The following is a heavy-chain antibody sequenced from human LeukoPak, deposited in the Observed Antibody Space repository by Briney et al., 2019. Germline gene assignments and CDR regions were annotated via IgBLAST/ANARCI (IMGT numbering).Heavy chain of an antibody. J-gene: IGHJ4*02. D-gene: IGHD5-12*01. CDR3: ARDLNPDIVATISLGAPPGDY. CDR1: GYSISSAYY. CDR2: FHYSGST. Sequence: SETLSLTCTVSGYSISSAYYWGWIRQPPGKGLEWIGSFHYSGSTYYNPSLKSRVTISVDTSKNQFSLKLTSVTAADTAVYYCARDLNPDIVATISLGAPPGDYWGQGTLVTVSS. V-gene: IGHV4-38-2*02.